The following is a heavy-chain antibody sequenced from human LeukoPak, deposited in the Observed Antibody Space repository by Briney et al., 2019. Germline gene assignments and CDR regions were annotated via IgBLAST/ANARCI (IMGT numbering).Heavy chain of an antibody. CDR1: GFTFDSYA. CDR3: ARRYCASSCCSLYDY. V-gene: IGHV3-64*01. J-gene: IGHJ4*02. Sequence: GGSLRLSCAASGFTFDSYAMDWVRQAPGQGLEYVSGISSSGGSTDYAKSFKGRVTISRHNSKNTLYLQMGSLRAEDMAVYYCARRYCASSCCSLYDYWGQGTLVTVSS. CDR2: ISSSGGST. D-gene: IGHD2-15*01.